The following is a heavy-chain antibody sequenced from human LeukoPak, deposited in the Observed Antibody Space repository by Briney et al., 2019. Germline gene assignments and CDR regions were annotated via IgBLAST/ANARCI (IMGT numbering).Heavy chain of an antibody. CDR2: INHSGST. CDR3: AILTDSSGYFDAFDI. V-gene: IGHV4-34*01. D-gene: IGHD3-22*01. Sequence: PSETLSLTCAVYGGSFSGYYWSWIRQPPGKGLEWIGEINHSGSTNYNPSLKSRVTISVDTSKNQFSLKLSSVTAADTAVYYCAILTDSSGYFDAFDIWGQGTMVTVSS. CDR1: GGSFSGYY. J-gene: IGHJ3*02.